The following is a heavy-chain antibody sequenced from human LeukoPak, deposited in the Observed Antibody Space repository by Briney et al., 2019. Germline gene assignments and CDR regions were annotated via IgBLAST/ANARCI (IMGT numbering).Heavy chain of an antibody. D-gene: IGHD6-13*01. CDR3: AKDGVIAAAGTGY. J-gene: IGHJ4*02. V-gene: IGHV3-53*01. CDR1: GFTVSNNY. CDR2: LYSGGDT. Sequence: GGSLRLSCAASGFTVSNNYMNWVRQAPGKGVEWVSVLYSGGDTDYADSVKGRLTISRDSSKNTLYLQMNSLRDEDTAMYYCAKDGVIAAAGTGYWGQGTLVAVSS.